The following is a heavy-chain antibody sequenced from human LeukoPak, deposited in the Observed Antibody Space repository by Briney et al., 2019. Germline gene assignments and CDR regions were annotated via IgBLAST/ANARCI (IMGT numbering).Heavy chain of an antibody. CDR3: ARAPSSAWVFDY. J-gene: IGHJ4*02. V-gene: IGHV3-21*01. CDR2: ISSSGSYI. D-gene: IGHD6-19*01. CDR1: GFTFSSYA. Sequence: PGGSLRLSCAASGFTFSSYAMSWVRQAPGRGLEWVSSISSSGSYIHYADSVKGRFTISRDNAQTSLYLQMNSLRADDTAVYYCARAPSSAWVFDYWGQGTLVTVSS.